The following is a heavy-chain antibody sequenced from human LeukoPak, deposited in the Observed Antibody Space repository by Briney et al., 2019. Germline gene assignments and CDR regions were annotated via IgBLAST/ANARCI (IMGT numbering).Heavy chain of an antibody. J-gene: IGHJ6*03. CDR3: ARGRVSSSTWYSTYYYFFYMDF. D-gene: IGHD4-11*01. V-gene: IGHV4-59*01. CDR2: VDHTGST. Sequence: SETLSLTCTVSDDSITMYYWTWIRQPPGEGLEWIGYVDHTGSTKFNPSLNGHVSISRDTSKNFFSLRLRSVTAADTAVYFCARGRVSSSTWYSTYYYFFYMDFWGKGTTVTVSS. CDR1: DDSITMYY.